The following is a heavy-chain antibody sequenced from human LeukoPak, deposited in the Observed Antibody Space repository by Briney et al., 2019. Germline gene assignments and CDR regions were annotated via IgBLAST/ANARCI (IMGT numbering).Heavy chain of an antibody. Sequence: GGSLRLSCAASGFTFSSYWMSWVRQAPGKGLEWVANIKQDGSEKYYVDSVKGRFTISRDNAKNSLYLQMNSPRAEDTAVYYCARGSSLGYCTNGVCYFDYWGQGTLVTVSS. V-gene: IGHV3-7*01. CDR3: ARGSSLGYCTNGVCYFDY. J-gene: IGHJ4*02. CDR2: IKQDGSEK. D-gene: IGHD2-8*01. CDR1: GFTFSSYW.